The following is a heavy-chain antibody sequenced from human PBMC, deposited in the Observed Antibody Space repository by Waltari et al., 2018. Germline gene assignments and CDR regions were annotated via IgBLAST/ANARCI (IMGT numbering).Heavy chain of an antibody. Sequence: QVQLVQSGAEVKKPGASVKVSCKASGYTVTGYYMHWVRQAPGQGLEWMGRINPNSGGTNYAQKFQGRVTMTRDTSISTAYMELSRLRSDDTAVYYCAREVGWQQLVFDYWGQGTLVTVSS. CDR3: AREVGWQQLVFDY. V-gene: IGHV1-2*06. D-gene: IGHD6-13*01. CDR1: GYTVTGYY. CDR2: INPNSGGT. J-gene: IGHJ4*02.